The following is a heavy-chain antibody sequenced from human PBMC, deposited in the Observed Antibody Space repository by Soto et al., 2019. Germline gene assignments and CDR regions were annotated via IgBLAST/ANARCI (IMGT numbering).Heavy chain of an antibody. D-gene: IGHD6-13*01. CDR3: AAGEASSRNLAPYYLDF. J-gene: IGHJ4*02. V-gene: IGHV4-59*01. CDR1: GGSMRNYF. CDR2: IHYSGTT. Sequence: SETLSLTFTVSGGSMRNYFWTWIRQPPGKGLEWIGYIHYSGTTSFFPSYNPSLRSRVTISEDTSKNQFSLKLLSVTTADTAVYFCAAGEASSRNLAPYYLDFWGQGTLVTSPQ.